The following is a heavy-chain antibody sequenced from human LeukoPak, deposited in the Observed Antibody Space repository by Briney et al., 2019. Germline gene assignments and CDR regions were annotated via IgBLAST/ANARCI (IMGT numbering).Heavy chain of an antibody. J-gene: IGHJ4*02. Sequence: GESLKISCKGSGYRFSSYWIGWVRQMPGKGLEWMGIIYPGDSETRYSPSFHSQVTISADKSISTAYMQWSSLKASDTAMYYCVRALGYCSSGSCYYYDYWGQGTLVTVSS. CDR1: GYRFSSYW. D-gene: IGHD2-15*01. CDR3: VRALGYCSSGSCYYYDY. V-gene: IGHV5-51*01. CDR2: IYPGDSET.